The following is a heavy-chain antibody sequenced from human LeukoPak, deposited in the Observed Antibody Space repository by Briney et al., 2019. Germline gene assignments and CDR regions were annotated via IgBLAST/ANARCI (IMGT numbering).Heavy chain of an antibody. CDR1: GYTFTTYY. J-gene: IGHJ5*02. V-gene: IGHV1-46*01. CDR2: INPRGSST. CDR3: ARDSDLVGYSYGPGVWFDP. D-gene: IGHD5-18*01. Sequence: ASVKVSCKASGYTFTTYYMNWVRQAPGQGREGMGIINPRGSSTRYDQKFQGRVRMIRDTSTSIDYMALTTMRPEETAVYYRARDSDLVGYSYGPGVWFDPWGQGTLVTVPT.